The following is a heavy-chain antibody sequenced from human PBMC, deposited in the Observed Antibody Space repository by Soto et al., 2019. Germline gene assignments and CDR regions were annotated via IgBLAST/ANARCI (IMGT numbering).Heavy chain of an antibody. Sequence: ASVKVSCKASGGTFSSYAISWVRQAPGQGLEWMGGIIPIFGTANYAQKFQGRVTITADESTSTAYMELSSLRSEDTAVYYCARSYSSSSLGWFDPWGQGTLVTVSS. CDR1: GGTFSSYA. D-gene: IGHD6-6*01. J-gene: IGHJ5*02. CDR2: IIPIFGTA. CDR3: ARSYSSSSLGWFDP. V-gene: IGHV1-69*13.